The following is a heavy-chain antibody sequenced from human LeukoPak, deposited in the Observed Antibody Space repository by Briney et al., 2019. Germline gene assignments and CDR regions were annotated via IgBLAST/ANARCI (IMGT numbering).Heavy chain of an antibody. CDR2: IYYSGST. J-gene: IGHJ4*02. CDR1: GVSISSGGYY. CDR3: ARDHRYSSSWYYFDY. V-gene: IGHV4-31*03. D-gene: IGHD6-13*01. Sequence: KASQTLSLTCTVSGVSISSGGYYWSWIRQHPGKGLEWIGYIYYSGSTYYNPSLKSRVTISVDTSKNQFSLKLSSVTAADTAVYYCARDHRYSSSWYYFDYWGQGTLVTVSS.